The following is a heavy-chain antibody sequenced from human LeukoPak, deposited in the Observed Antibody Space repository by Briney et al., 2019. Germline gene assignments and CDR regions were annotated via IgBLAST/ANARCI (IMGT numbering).Heavy chain of an antibody. CDR3: ARVGYCSSTSCYTWDDYYYYGMDV. CDR2: IIPILGIA. D-gene: IGHD2-2*02. Sequence: GASVKVSCKASGGTFSSYAIIWVRQAPGQGLEWMGRIIPILGIANYAQKFQGRVTITADKSTSTAYMELSSLRSEDTAVYYCARVGYCSSTSCYTWDDYYYYGMDVWGQGTTVTVSS. J-gene: IGHJ6*02. V-gene: IGHV1-69*04. CDR1: GGTFSSYA.